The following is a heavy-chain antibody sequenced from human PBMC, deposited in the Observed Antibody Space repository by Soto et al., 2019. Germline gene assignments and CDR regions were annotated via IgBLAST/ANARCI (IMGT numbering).Heavy chain of an antibody. CDR1: GFTFSIYS. CDR3: ARDLGVALATLTLDY. D-gene: IGHD2-15*01. Sequence: GALRLSCAASGFTFSIYSMTWVRQAPGKGLEWVSDITTSSSFRFYADSVKGRFTISRDDAKNSLYLQMNSLRAEDTGVYYCARDLGVALATLTLDYWGQGTLVTVSS. J-gene: IGHJ4*02. CDR2: ITTSSSFR. V-gene: IGHV3-21*01.